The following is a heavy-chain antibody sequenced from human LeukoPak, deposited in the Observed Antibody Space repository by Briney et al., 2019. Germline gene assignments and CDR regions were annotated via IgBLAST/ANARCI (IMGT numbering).Heavy chain of an antibody. V-gene: IGHV3-7*01. J-gene: IGHJ4*02. D-gene: IGHD3-3*01. CDR1: GFTFSRYW. Sequence: GGSLRLSCATSGFTFSRYWMGWVRQAPGKGLEWVANIKHDGSEQYYGDSVKGRFTISRDNAKNSLYLQMNGLRAEDTAVYYCARDLPNDEIFAVVPRFDYWGQGTLVTVSS. CDR3: ARDLPNDEIFAVVPRFDY. CDR2: IKHDGSEQ.